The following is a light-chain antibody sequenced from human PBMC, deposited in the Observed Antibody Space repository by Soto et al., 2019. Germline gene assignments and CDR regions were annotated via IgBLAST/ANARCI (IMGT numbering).Light chain of an antibody. CDR1: SSDVGGYNY. CDR2: DVS. CDR3: SSYTTSNTRQIV. Sequence: HSVLTQPASLYGFPGQSITISCTGTSSDVGGYNYVSWYQHHPGKAPKLIIYDVSNRPSGVSIRFSGSKSDNTASLTISGLQPEDEADYHCSSYTTSNTRQIVFGTGTKVTVL. V-gene: IGLV2-14*03. J-gene: IGLJ1*01.